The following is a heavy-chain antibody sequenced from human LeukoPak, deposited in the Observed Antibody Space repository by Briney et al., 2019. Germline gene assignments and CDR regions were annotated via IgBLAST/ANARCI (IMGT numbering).Heavy chain of an antibody. CDR3: ARDHLVGDYYYLDV. CDR1: GFTFSSYS. D-gene: IGHD3-10*01. V-gene: IGHV3-48*01. Sequence: GGSLRLSCAASGFTFSSYSMNWVRQAPGKGLEWVSYISSSSSTIYYADSVKGRFTISRDNAKNSLYLQMNSLRAEDTAVYYCARDHLVGDYYYLDVWGKGTTVTVSS. J-gene: IGHJ6*03. CDR2: ISSSSSTI.